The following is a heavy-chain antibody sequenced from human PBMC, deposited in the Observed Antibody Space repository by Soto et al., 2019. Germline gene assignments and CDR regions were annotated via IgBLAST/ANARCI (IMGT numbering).Heavy chain of an antibody. J-gene: IGHJ6*02. CDR2: INPSGGST. D-gene: IGHD2-15*01. V-gene: IGHV1-46*01. CDR3: ARARRIVVVVAATRLKGYYGMDV. Sequence: ASVKVSCKASGYTFTSYYMHWVRQAPGQGLEWMGIINPSGGSTSYAQKFQGRVTMTRDTSTSTVYMELSSLRSEDTAVYYCARARRIVVVVAATRLKGYYGMDVWGQGTTVTVS. CDR1: GYTFTSYY.